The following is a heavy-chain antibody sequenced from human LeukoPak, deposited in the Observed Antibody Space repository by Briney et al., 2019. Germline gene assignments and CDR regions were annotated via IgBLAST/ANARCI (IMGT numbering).Heavy chain of an antibody. V-gene: IGHV3-7*01. CDR3: ARDRGYSNFDY. CDR1: GFAFRNYW. J-gene: IGHJ4*02. D-gene: IGHD4-11*01. CDR2: MNEDGSEK. Sequence: GGSLRLSCAASGFAFRNYWMSWVRQAPGKGLEWVANMNEDGSEKNYVDSVKGRFTISRDNAQDSLYPQMNSLRAEDTAVYYCARDRGYSNFDYWGQGTLLTVSS.